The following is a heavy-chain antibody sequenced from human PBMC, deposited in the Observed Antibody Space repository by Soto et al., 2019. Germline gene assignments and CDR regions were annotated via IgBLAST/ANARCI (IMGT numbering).Heavy chain of an antibody. J-gene: IGHJ5*02. D-gene: IGHD3-16*01. CDR2: INHVGGT. Sequence: SETLSLTCAVYGGFLSEPYWTWIRQPPGKGLEWIGEINHVGGTNYNPSLKSRVTMSVDTSQNQFSLRLISVTAADTAMYFCVRIRYQLPSSVLWLDPWGQGTPVTVSS. CDR3: VRIRYQLPSSVLWLDP. V-gene: IGHV4-34*01. CDR1: GGFLSEPY.